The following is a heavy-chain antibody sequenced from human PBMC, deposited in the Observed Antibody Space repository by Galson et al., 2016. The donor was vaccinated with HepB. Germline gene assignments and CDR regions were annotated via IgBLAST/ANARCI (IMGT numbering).Heavy chain of an antibody. D-gene: IGHD2-15*01. CDR3: VRDSGLCSGGSCYGDAFDI. V-gene: IGHV3-7*01. J-gene: IGHJ3*02. Sequence: SLRLSCAASGFTLSSYWMTWVRQAPGKGLEWVANIKQDRIEKYHADSVRGRFTISRDNTKDSLYLQMSDLRAEDTAVYYCVRDSGLCSGGSCYGDAFDIWGQGTMVTVSS. CDR1: GFTLSSYW. CDR2: IKQDRIEK.